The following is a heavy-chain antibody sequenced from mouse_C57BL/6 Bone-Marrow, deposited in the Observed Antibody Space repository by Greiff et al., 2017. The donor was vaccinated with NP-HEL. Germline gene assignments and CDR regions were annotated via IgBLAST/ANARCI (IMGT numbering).Heavy chain of an antibody. CDR3: ARETYYGRSYECAY. J-gene: IGHJ3*01. CDR1: GYTFTTYW. D-gene: IGHD1-1*01. V-gene: IGHV1-50*01. CDR2: IDPSDSYT. Sequence: QVQLQQPGAELVKPGASVKLSCKASGYTFTTYWMQWVKQRPGQGLEWIGEIDPSDSYTNYNQKFKGKATLTVDTSSSTANMQLSSLTSEDSAVFYYARETYYGRSYECAYWGEGTLVTVSA.